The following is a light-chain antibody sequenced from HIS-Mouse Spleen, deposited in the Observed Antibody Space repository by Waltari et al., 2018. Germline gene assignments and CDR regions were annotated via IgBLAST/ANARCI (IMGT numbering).Light chain of an antibody. V-gene: IGLV2-18*02. CDR2: GVS. CDR1: SSDVGSYNR. Sequence: QSALTQPPSVSGSPGQSVTISCTGTSSDVGSYNRVSWYQQPPGTAPKRMIYGVSNRPSGVPDRVSGSKSGNTAALTISGLQAEDEADYYCSSYTSSSTLGVFGGGTKLTVL. J-gene: IGLJ3*02. CDR3: SSYTSSSTLGV.